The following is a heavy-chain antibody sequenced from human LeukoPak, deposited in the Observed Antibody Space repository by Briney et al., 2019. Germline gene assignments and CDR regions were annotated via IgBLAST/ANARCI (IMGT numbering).Heavy chain of an antibody. CDR1: GFTFSSYG. CDR2: ISYDGSNK. CDR3: AREYYYGSGSHEYYYGMDV. Sequence: GGSLRLSCAASGFTFSSYGMHWVRQAPGKGLEWVAVISYDGSNKYYADSVKGRFTISRDNAKNTLYLQMNSLRAEDTAVYYCAREYYYGSGSHEYYYGMDVWGKGTTVTVSS. V-gene: IGHV3-30*03. D-gene: IGHD3-10*01. J-gene: IGHJ6*04.